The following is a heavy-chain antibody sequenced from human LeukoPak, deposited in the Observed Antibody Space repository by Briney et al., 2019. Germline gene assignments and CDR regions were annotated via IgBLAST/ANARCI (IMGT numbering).Heavy chain of an antibody. CDR3: ARVLLRYDSSGYYPSWDY. CDR1: GGTFSSYA. J-gene: IGHJ4*02. CDR2: IIPIFGTA. Sequence: SVKVSCKASGGTFSSYAISWVRQAPGQGLEWMRGIIPIFGTANYAQKFQGRVTITADESTSTAYMELSSLRSEDTAVYYCARVLLRYDSSGYYPSWDYWGQGTLVTVSS. V-gene: IGHV1-69*01. D-gene: IGHD3-22*01.